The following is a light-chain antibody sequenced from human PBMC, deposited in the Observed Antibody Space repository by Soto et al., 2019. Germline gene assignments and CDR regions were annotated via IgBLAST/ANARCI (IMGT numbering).Light chain of an antibody. CDR1: RNVGSK. V-gene: IGKV3-15*01. CDR2: GAS. J-gene: IGKJ2*01. CDR3: QQRSNWPPYT. Sequence: EIVMTQSPATLSVSPGERATLSCRASRNVGSKLAWYMQKPGQSPRLLISGASTRAADFPARFSGSGSGTVFILTISSLEPEDFAVYYCQQRSNWPPYTFGQGTKLEIK.